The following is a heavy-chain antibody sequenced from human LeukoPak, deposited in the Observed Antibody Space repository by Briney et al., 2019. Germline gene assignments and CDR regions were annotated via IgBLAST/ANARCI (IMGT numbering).Heavy chain of an antibody. Sequence: HRASVKVSCKASGYTFTSYGISWVRQAPGQGLEWMGWISGFNGNTNYAQSLHGRVTMTTDTSTSTGYMELRSLRSDDTAVYYCARDPLYDISTNDPSPCGLDVWGQGTTVTVSS. CDR2: ISGFNGNT. CDR1: GYTFTSYG. V-gene: IGHV1-18*01. J-gene: IGHJ6*02. CDR3: ARDPLYDISTNDPSPCGLDV. D-gene: IGHD3-9*01.